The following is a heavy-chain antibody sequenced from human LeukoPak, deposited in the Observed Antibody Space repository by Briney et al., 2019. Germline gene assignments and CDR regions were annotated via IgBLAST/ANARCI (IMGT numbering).Heavy chain of an antibody. CDR3: ARGVVPAAFDY. Sequence: GGSLRLSCAASGFTFYTYSMNWVRQAPGKGLEWVSSISSSSNYIYYADSVKGRFTISRNNAKNSLYLQMNSLRAEDTAVYYCARGVVPAAFDYWGQGTLVTVSS. D-gene: IGHD2-2*01. CDR1: GFTFYTYS. J-gene: IGHJ4*02. CDR2: ISSSSNYI. V-gene: IGHV3-21*01.